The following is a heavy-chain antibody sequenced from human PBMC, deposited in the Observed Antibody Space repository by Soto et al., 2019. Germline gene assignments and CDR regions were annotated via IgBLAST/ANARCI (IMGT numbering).Heavy chain of an antibody. J-gene: IGHJ4*02. Sequence: EVQLVESGGGLVQPGGSLRLSCAASGFTFSSYSMNWVRQAPGKGLEWVSYISSSSSTIYYADSVKGRFTISRDNAKNSRYLQMNSLRAEDTAVYYWARDPLEQQLGFDYWGQGTLVTVSS. CDR1: GFTFSSYS. CDR2: ISSSSSTI. V-gene: IGHV3-48*01. CDR3: ARDPLEQQLGFDY. D-gene: IGHD6-13*01.